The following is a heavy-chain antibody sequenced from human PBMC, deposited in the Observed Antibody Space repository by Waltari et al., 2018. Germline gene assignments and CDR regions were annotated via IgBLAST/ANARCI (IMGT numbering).Heavy chain of an antibody. Sequence: QVQLVQSGAEVKKPGTSMKFSCKASGYTFTSFGLSWLRQAPGQGLEWMGWISAYNGNTNYAQKLQGRVTMTTDTSTRTAYMELRSLRSEDKAVYYCARDLRCYMGGMDVWGQGTTVTVSS. CDR2: ISAYNGNT. J-gene: IGHJ6*02. D-gene: IGHD4-17*01. CDR3: ARDLRCYMGGMDV. CDR1: GYTFTSFG. V-gene: IGHV1-18*01.